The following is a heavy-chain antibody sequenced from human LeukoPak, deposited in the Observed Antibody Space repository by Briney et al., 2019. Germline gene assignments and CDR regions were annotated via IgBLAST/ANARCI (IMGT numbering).Heavy chain of an antibody. Sequence: SGTLSLTCTVSGDYIRTNNWWIWVRQSPGKGLEWIGEIYQSGTTNYNPSLKSRVTISVDKSKDLFSLILNSVTAADTAFYYCATWFRGHYENTGYYPGNWGQGTLVTVSS. CDR2: IYQSGTT. V-gene: IGHV4-4*02. D-gene: IGHD3-22*01. CDR1: GDYIRTNNW. CDR3: ATWFRGHYENTGYYPGN. J-gene: IGHJ4*02.